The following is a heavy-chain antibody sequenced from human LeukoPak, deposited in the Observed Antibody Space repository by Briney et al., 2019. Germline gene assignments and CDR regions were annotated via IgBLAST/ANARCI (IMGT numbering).Heavy chain of an antibody. Sequence: SETLSLTCTVSGGSISSGDYYWSWIRQPPGKGLEGIGYIYYSGSTYYNPSLKSRVTISVDTSKNQFSLKLSSVTAADTAVYYCARDLRRITIFGVVTEGYFDYWGQGTLVTVSS. D-gene: IGHD3-3*01. CDR3: ARDLRRITIFGVVTEGYFDY. V-gene: IGHV4-30-4*01. CDR1: GGSISSGDYY. J-gene: IGHJ4*02. CDR2: IYYSGST.